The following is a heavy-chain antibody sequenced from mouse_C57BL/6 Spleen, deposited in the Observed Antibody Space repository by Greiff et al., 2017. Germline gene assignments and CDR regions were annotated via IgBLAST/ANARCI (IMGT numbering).Heavy chain of an antibody. Sequence: QVQLKQSGAELVKPGASVKISCKASGYAFSSYWMNWVKQRPGKGLEWIGQIYPGDGDTNYNGKFKGKATLTADKSSSTAYMQLSSLTSEDSAVYFCAREGYYDPYYFDYWGQGTTLTVSS. CDR2: IYPGDGDT. CDR1: GYAFSSYW. V-gene: IGHV1-80*01. D-gene: IGHD1-1*02. CDR3: AREGYYDPYYFDY. J-gene: IGHJ2*01.